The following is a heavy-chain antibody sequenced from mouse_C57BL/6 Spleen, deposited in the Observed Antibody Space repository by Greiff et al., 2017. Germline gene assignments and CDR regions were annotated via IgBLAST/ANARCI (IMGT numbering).Heavy chain of an antibody. J-gene: IGHJ3*01. V-gene: IGHV1-18*01. CDR1: GYTFTDYN. CDR2: INPNNGGT. D-gene: IGHD2-3*01. CDR3: ASRGWLLTFAY. Sequence: EVQLQQSGPELVKPGASVKISCKASGYTFTDYNMDWVKQSLGKSLEWIGDINPNNGGTIYNQKFKGKATLTVDKASSTAYMELRSLTSEDTAVYYCASRGWLLTFAYWGQGTLVTVSA.